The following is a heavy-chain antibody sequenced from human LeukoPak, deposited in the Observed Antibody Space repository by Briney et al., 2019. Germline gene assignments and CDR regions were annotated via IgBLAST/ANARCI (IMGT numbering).Heavy chain of an antibody. D-gene: IGHD3-22*01. Sequence: GGSLRLSCTGSGFTFRSYALSWVRQAPGTGLEWVSAIGGSGGTYYADSVKGRFTISRDNSKNALYLQMNGPRAEDTAVYYCGIRDTSAYYVLWGQGTLVTVSS. CDR1: GFTFRSYA. V-gene: IGHV3-23*01. CDR3: GIRDTSAYYVL. J-gene: IGHJ4*02. CDR2: IGGSGGT.